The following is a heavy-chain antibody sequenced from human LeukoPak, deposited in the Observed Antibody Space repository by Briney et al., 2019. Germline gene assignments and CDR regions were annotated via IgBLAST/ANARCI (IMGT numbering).Heavy chain of an antibody. J-gene: IGHJ3*01. V-gene: IGHV3-23*01. CDR2: ISGGGLST. D-gene: IGHD3-10*01. CDR1: GFTFSSYA. CDR3: AKIPNHGSGNDAFDV. Sequence: GGSLRLSCAASGFTFSSYAMSWVRQAPGKGLEWVSGISGGGLSTYYADSVKGRFTISRDNSKNTLFLQMHSLRAEDTAVFYCAKIPNHGSGNDAFDVWGQGTMVTASS.